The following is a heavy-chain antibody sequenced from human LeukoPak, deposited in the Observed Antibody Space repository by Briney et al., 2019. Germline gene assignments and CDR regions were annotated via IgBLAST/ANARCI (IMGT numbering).Heavy chain of an antibody. Sequence: GGSLRLYCAASGFTFSSYSMNWVRQAPGKGLEWVSYISSSSSTIYYADSVKGRFTISRDNAKNSLYLQMNSLRAEDTAVYYCARAGGSSWYNLLPTYYYMDVWGKGTTVTVSS. CDR3: ARAGGSSWYNLLPTYYYMDV. CDR1: GFTFSSYS. D-gene: IGHD6-13*01. J-gene: IGHJ6*03. CDR2: ISSSSSTI. V-gene: IGHV3-48*01.